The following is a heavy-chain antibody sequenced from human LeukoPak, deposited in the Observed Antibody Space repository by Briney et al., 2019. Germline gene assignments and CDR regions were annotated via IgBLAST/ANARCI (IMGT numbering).Heavy chain of an antibody. Sequence: SETLSLTCTVSGGSISSSSYYWGWIRQPPGKGLEWIGSIYYSGSTYYNPSLKSRVTISVDTSKNQFSLKLSSVTAADTAVYYCARADSSGYDAFDIWGQGTMVTVSS. V-gene: IGHV4-39*01. D-gene: IGHD3-22*01. CDR1: GGSISSSSYY. CDR3: ARADSSGYDAFDI. CDR2: IYYSGST. J-gene: IGHJ3*02.